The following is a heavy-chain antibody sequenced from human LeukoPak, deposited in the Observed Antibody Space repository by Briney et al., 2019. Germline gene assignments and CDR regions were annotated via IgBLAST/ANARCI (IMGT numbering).Heavy chain of an antibody. CDR1: GGSISSSSYY. V-gene: IGHV4-39*02. CDR2: MYYSGNT. Sequence: SETLSLTCTVSGGSISSSSYYWGWIRQPPGEGLEWIGSMYYSGNTYYNPSLKSRVTISVDTSKNQFSLKLSSVTAADTAVYYCARDQGYCSSTSCYWVDPWGQGTLVTVSS. J-gene: IGHJ5*02. D-gene: IGHD2-2*01. CDR3: ARDQGYCSSTSCYWVDP.